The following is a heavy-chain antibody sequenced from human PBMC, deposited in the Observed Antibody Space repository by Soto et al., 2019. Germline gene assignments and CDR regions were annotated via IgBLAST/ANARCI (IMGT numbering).Heavy chain of an antibody. CDR2: IRTSNANT. CDR3: ARGEIVVVPAAIPLDY. CDR1: GYTFTSYG. Sequence: ASVKVSCKASGYTFTSYGISWVRQAPGQGLEWMGWIRTSNANTNYAKNPQGRVTMTTDTSTSTAYMELRSLRSDDTAVYYCARGEIVVVPAAIPLDYWGQGTLVTVSS. D-gene: IGHD2-2*01. V-gene: IGHV1-18*01. J-gene: IGHJ4*02.